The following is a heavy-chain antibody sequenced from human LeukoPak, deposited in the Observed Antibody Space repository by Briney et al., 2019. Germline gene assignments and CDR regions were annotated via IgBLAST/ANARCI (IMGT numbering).Heavy chain of an antibody. D-gene: IGHD3-10*01. V-gene: IGHV3-23*01. Sequence: PGGSLRLSCAASGFTFSNAWMSWVRQAPGKGLEWVSTISGSGGNTYYADSVKGRFTISRDNSKNTLYLQMNSLRAEDTAVYYCANLGSGGFGELLPHDYYYYGMDVWGQGTTVTVSS. CDR1: GFTFSNAW. CDR3: ANLGSGGFGELLPHDYYYYGMDV. J-gene: IGHJ6*02. CDR2: ISGSGGNT.